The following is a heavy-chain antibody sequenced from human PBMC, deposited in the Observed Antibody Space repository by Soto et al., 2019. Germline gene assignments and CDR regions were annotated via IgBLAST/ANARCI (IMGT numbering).Heavy chain of an antibody. CDR2: ISYDGSNK. V-gene: IGHV3-30-3*01. J-gene: IGHJ4*02. Sequence: QVQLVESGGGVVQPGRSLRLSCAASGFTFSSYAMHWVRQAPGKGLEWVAVISYDGSNKYYADSVKGRFTISRDNSKNTLYLQMNSLRAEDTAVYYCARPYYDSSGYYPIDYWGQGTLVTVSS. D-gene: IGHD3-22*01. CDR3: ARPYYDSSGYYPIDY. CDR1: GFTFSSYA.